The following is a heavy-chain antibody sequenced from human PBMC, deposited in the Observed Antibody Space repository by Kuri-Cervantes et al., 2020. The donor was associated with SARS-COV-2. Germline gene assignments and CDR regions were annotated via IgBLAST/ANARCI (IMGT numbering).Heavy chain of an antibody. V-gene: IGHV4-59*01. J-gene: IGHJ4*02. CDR3: ARGASYGDFDY. CDR1: GGSISSYY. D-gene: IGHD4-17*01. Sequence: SETLSLTCTVSGGSISSYYWSWIQQPPGKGLEWIGYIYYSGSTNYNPSLKSRVTISVDTSKNQFSLKLSSVTAADTAVYYCARGASYGDFDYWGQGTLVTVSS. CDR2: IYYSGST.